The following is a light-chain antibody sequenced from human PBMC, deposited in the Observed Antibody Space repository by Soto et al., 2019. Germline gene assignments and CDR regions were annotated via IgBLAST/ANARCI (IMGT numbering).Light chain of an antibody. J-gene: IGKJ1*01. V-gene: IGKV3-15*01. CDR1: QTLSVN. CDR3: HQYNDWPRT. Sequence: EIVVTQSPATLSVSPGESATLSCRATQTLSVNLAWYQQKPGQAPRLLIYGASRRATGIPARFSGSGSGTEFTLTISSLQSEDFAVYYCHQYNDWPRTFGQGNKVEI. CDR2: GAS.